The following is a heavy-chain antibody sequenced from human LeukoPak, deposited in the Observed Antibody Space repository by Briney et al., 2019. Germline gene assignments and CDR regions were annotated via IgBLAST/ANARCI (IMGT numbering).Heavy chain of an antibody. CDR1: GYTFIDYY. D-gene: IGHD5-24*01. CDR2: INLNSGGT. V-gene: IGHV1-2*02. Sequence: GASVKVSCKASGYTFIDYYMHWVRQAPGQGLEWMGWINLNSGGTNYAQKFQGRDTMTRDTSISTAYMELSRLRSDDTAVYYCARARGDGYNSRPFDYWGQGTLVTVSS. CDR3: ARARGDGYNSRPFDY. J-gene: IGHJ4*02.